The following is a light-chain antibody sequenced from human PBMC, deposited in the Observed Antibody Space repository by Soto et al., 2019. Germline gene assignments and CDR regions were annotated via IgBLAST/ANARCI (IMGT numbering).Light chain of an antibody. V-gene: IGLV2-14*01. CDR3: SSHGSSGV. J-gene: IGLJ2*01. CDR2: EVS. CDR1: SSDVGAYNY. Sequence: QSALTQPASVSGSPGQSITISCTGTSSDVGAYNYVSWYQQRPGKAPKLMIYEVSNRASGVSNRFSGSKSGNTASLTISGLQAEDEADYYCSSHGSSGVFGGGTKLTVL.